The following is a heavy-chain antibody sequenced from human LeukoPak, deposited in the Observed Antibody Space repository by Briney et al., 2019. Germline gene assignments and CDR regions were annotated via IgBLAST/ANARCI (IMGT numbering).Heavy chain of an antibody. CDR1: GFTFSDYY. V-gene: IGHV3-11*01. J-gene: IGHJ4*02. Sequence: GGSLRLSCAASGFTFSDYYMSWIRQAPGKGLEWISYISSSGSSIYYADSVKGRFTISRDNAKNSLYLQMNSLRAEDTAVYYCARDGEFYYDSSNYWGQGSLVTVSS. CDR3: ARDGEFYYDSSNY. D-gene: IGHD3-22*01. CDR2: ISSSGSSI.